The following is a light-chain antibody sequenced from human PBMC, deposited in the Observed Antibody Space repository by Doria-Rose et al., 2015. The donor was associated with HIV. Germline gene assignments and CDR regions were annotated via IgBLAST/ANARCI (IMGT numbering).Light chain of an antibody. J-gene: IGKJ1*01. CDR3: HQYGTSWT. V-gene: IGKV3-20*01. CDR1: QSFSSTY. CDR2: DGS. Sequence: TQSPGTLSLSPGERATLSCRASQSFSSTYLAWYQQKPDQAPRLLIYDGSTRATGIPDRFSASGSGTDFTLTSNRLEPEDFALYYCHQYGTSWTFGQGTKVEI.